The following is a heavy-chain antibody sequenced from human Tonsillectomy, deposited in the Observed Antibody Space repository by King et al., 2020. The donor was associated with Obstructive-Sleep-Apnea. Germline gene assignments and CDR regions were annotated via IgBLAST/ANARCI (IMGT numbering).Heavy chain of an antibody. V-gene: IGHV1-2*04. CDR1: GYTFTGHF. CDR2: INPNSGAT. D-gene: IGHD3-22*01. Sequence: QVQLVESGAEVKKPGASVKFSCKASGYTFTGHFIYWVRQAPGQGLEWMGWINPNSGATNYAQKFQGWVTMTRDTSISTAYMELSRLRSNDTAVYFCARALADSSGYQVEYFDYWGQGTLVTVSS. J-gene: IGHJ4*02. CDR3: ARALADSSGYQVEYFDY.